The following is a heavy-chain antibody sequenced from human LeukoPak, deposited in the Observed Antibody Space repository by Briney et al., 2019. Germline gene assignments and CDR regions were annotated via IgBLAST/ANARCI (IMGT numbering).Heavy chain of an antibody. CDR2: IYTSGST. Sequence: SETLSLTCSVSGGSIINYYWSWIRQPAGKGLEWIGRIYTSGSTDYNPSLKSRVTMSVDTSKNQISLKLSSVTAADTAVYYCARGPPPDFDYWGQGTLVTVST. CDR3: ARGPPPDFDY. V-gene: IGHV4-4*07. J-gene: IGHJ4*02. CDR1: GGSIINYY.